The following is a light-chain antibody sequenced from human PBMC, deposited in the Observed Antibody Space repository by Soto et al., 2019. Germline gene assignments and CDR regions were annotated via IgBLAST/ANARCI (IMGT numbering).Light chain of an antibody. Sequence: DIQMTQSPSSLSASVGDRVTITCRASQGIKNDLAWFQQKPGKAPKRLIYAVSSLQSGVPSRFSGSGSGTEFTLTIRSLQTEAFANYYCLQHHSFPQTFGQGTKVDIK. CDR1: QGIKND. CDR2: AVS. CDR3: LQHHSFPQT. V-gene: IGKV1-17*01. J-gene: IGKJ1*01.